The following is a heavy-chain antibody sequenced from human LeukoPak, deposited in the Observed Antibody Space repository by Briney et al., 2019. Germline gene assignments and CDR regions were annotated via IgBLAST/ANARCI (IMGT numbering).Heavy chain of an antibody. CDR1: GYTFTGYY. V-gene: IGHV1-2*02. CDR2: INPNSGGT. CDR3: ARGGWVSYYDFWSGYYATFDY. D-gene: IGHD3-3*01. Sequence: ASVKVSCKASGYTFTGYYMHWVRQAPGQGLEWMGWINPNSGGTNYAQKFQGRVTMTRDTSISTAYMELSRLRSDDTAVYYCARGGWVSYYDFWSGYYATFDYWGQGTLVTVSS. J-gene: IGHJ4*02.